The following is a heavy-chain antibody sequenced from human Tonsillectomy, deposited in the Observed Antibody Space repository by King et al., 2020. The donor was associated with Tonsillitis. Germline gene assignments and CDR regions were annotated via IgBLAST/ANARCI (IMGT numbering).Heavy chain of an antibody. D-gene: IGHD3-22*01. J-gene: IGHJ4*02. Sequence: VQLVESGGGVVQPGRSLRLSCSASGITFSSYGMHWVRQAPGKGLEWVAFISYDGSNKYYADSVKARFTISRDNPKNTLYLQMNSLRAEDTAVYYCAKDPDSSSFSGGGQGTLVTVSS. CDR2: ISYDGSNK. V-gene: IGHV3-30*18. CDR3: AKDPDSSSFSG. CDR1: GITFSSYG.